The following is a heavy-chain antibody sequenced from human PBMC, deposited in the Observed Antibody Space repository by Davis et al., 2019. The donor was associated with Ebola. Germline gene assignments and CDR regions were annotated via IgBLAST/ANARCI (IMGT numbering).Heavy chain of an antibody. J-gene: IGHJ3*02. V-gene: IGHV1-46*01. CDR1: GYSLTSDY. D-gene: IGHD2/OR15-2a*01. CDR2: INPSGGST. Sequence: ASVKVSCEASGYSLTSDYIHWVRQAPGQGLEWMGIINPSGGSTTYAQKFQGRVTMTRDTSTSIVYMELSSLRSEDTAVYYCARGQYYLAFDIWGQGTMVTVSS. CDR3: ARGQYYLAFDI.